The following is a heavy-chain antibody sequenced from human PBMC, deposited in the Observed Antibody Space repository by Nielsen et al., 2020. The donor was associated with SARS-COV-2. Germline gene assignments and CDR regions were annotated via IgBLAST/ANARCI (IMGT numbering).Heavy chain of an antibody. V-gene: IGHV1-69*13. CDR1: GGTFSSYA. J-gene: IGHJ5*02. CDR3: ARDYKRLYSSSSTGWFDP. D-gene: IGHD6-6*01. CDR2: IIPIFGTA. Sequence: SVKVSCKASGGTFSSYAIGWVRQAPGQGLEWMGGIIPIFGTANYAQKFQGRVTITADESTSTAYMELSSLRSEDTAVYYCARDYKRLYSSSSTGWFDPWGQGTLVTVSS.